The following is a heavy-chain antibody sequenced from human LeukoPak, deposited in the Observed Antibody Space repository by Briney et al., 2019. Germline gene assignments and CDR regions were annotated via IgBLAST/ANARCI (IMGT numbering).Heavy chain of an antibody. D-gene: IGHD6-13*01. V-gene: IGHV3-11*01. CDR1: GFTFSDYY. CDR2: ISSSGSTI. CDR3: ARFYSSSWYVDGMDV. Sequence: GGSLRLSCAASGFTFSDYYMSWIRQALGKGLEWVSYISSSGSTIYYADSVKGRFTISRDNAKNSLYLQMNSLRAEDTAVYYCARFYSSSWYVDGMDVWGQGTLVTVSS. J-gene: IGHJ6*02.